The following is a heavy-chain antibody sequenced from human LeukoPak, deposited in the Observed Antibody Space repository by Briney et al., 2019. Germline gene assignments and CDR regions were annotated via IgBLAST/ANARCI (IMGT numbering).Heavy chain of an antibody. V-gene: IGHV4-4*07. CDR1: GGSIRSYY. J-gene: IGHJ6*03. CDR3: ARDGHFTYYDFWSGYYYYYYMDV. D-gene: IGHD3-3*01. Sequence: SETLSLTCTVSGGSIRSYYWSWIRQPARKGLEWIGRIYTSGSTNYNPSLKSRVTMSVDTSKNQFSLKLSSVTAADTAVYYCARDGHFTYYDFWSGYYYYYYMDVWGKGTTVTVSS. CDR2: IYTSGST.